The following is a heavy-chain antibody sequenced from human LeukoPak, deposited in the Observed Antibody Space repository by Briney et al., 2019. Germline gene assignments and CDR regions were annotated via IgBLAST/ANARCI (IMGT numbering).Heavy chain of an antibody. CDR3: AREGSSRYNWFDP. J-gene: IGHJ5*02. CDR1: GGSITSYY. D-gene: IGHD6-13*01. Sequence: SETLSLTCTVSGGSITSYYWSWIRQPPGKGLEWIGYIYYSGSTNYNPSHKSRVTISVDRSKNQFSLKLSSVTAADTAVYYCAREGSSRYNWFDPWGQGTLVTVSS. CDR2: IYYSGST. V-gene: IGHV4-59*12.